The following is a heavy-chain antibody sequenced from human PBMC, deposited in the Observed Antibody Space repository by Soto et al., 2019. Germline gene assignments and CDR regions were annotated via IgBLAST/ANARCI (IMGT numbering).Heavy chain of an antibody. CDR1: GFSLSTSGVG. CDR3: THLMYYDIMTGYYPFCGY. J-gene: IGHJ4*02. CDR2: IYWADDK. D-gene: IGHD3-9*01. V-gene: IGHV2-5*02. Sequence: QITLKESGPTLVKPTQTLTLTCTFTGFSLSTSGVGMGWIRQPPGKALEWLALIYWADDKRYSPSLKSRLTNTNDTHKNLVVLTMTIMAPVDTATYYCTHLMYYDIMTGYYPFCGYWGKGTMVSVSS.